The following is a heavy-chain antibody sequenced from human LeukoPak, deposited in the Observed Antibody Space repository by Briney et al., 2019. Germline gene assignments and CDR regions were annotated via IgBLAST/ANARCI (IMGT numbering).Heavy chain of an antibody. Sequence: GASVKVSCKASGYTFTGYYMHWVRQAPGQGLEWMGWINPNSGGTNYAQKFQGRVTMTRDTSISTAYMDLSRLTSDDTAVYYCARESGGTYFLKVFDYWGQGTLVTVSS. CDR2: INPNSGGT. J-gene: IGHJ4*02. D-gene: IGHD1-26*01. V-gene: IGHV1-2*02. CDR1: GYTFTGYY. CDR3: ARESGGTYFLKVFDY.